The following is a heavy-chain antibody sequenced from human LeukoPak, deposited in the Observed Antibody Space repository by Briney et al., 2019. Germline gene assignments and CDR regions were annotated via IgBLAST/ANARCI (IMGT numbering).Heavy chain of an antibody. Sequence: GGSLRLSCAASGFTFNNYVLHWVRQAPGKGLEWVAVISSDGTKNYYADSVKGRFTISRDNSRNTLFLQMNSLTVADTAVYYCARDGRGWLQLEAFFDHWGQGTLVTVSS. CDR3: ARDGRGWLQLEAFFDH. CDR2: ISSDGTKN. CDR1: GFTFNNYV. V-gene: IGHV3-30*03. D-gene: IGHD5-24*01. J-gene: IGHJ4*02.